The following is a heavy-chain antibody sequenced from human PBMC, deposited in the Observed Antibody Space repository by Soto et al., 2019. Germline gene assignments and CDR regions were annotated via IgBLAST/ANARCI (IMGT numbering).Heavy chain of an antibody. J-gene: IGHJ4*02. CDR1: GGSIRRSSSY. V-gene: IGHV4-39*01. Sequence: SETLSLTCSVSGGSIRRSSSYWGWIRQPPGKGLEWVGSIYYLGNTYYNPSLGSRVTISVDTSKNQFSLKLSSVTAADTAVFYCAGLCPYESSGYHLDYWGQGTLVTVSS. CDR3: AGLCPYESSGYHLDY. CDR2: IYYLGNT. D-gene: IGHD3-22*01.